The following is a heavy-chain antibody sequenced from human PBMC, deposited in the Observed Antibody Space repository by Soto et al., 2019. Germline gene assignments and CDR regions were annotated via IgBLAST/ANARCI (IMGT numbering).Heavy chain of an antibody. CDR1: GFSLSTSGVG. CDR2: IYWSGDE. CDR3: ARGIATLPVFAFDI. D-gene: IGHD6-6*01. Sequence: SGPTLVNPTQTLTLTCSFSGFSLSTSGVGVGWIRQSPGKALEWLALIYWSGDEHYRPSLKSRLSITKDTSKNHVVLIMTDMDPVDTATYYCARGIATLPVFAFDIWGQGTMVTVSS. J-gene: IGHJ3*02. V-gene: IGHV2-5*01.